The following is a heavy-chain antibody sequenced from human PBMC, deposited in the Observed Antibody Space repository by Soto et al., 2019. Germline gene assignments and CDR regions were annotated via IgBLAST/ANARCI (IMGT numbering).Heavy chain of an antibody. Sequence: ASVKVSCKASGGTISSYAIGWVRQAPGQGLEWMGGIIPIFGTANYAQKFQGRVTITADESTSTAYMELSSLRSEDTAVYYCARAYSGYDSPLGNFDYWGQGTLVTVSS. V-gene: IGHV1-69*01. CDR1: GGTISSYA. CDR3: ARAYSGYDSPLGNFDY. D-gene: IGHD5-12*01. CDR2: IIPIFGTA. J-gene: IGHJ4*02.